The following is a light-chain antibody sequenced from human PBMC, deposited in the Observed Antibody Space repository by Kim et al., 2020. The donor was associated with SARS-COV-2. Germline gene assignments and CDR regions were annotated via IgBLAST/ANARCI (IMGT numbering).Light chain of an antibody. Sequence: DIQMTQSPSTLSASVGDRVTITCRASQSIDTRLAWYQQKPGKAPRLLIYKTYTLERGVPPRFGGTGSGTEFTLTISGLQPDDFATYYCQQYSSYSFGQGTKVDIK. J-gene: IGKJ1*01. CDR2: KTY. CDR1: QSIDTR. V-gene: IGKV1-5*03. CDR3: QQYSSYS.